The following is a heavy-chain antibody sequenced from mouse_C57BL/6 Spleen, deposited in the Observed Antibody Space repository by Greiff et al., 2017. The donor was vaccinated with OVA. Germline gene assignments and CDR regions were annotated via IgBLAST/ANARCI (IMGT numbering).Heavy chain of an antibody. V-gene: IGHV5-6*02. CDR3: ARPGNLDAMDY. Sequence: EVMLVESGGDLVKPGGSLKLSCAASGFTFSSYGMSWVRQTPDKRLEWVATISSGGSYTYYPDSVKGRFTISRDNAKNTLYLQMSSLKSEDTAMYYCARPGNLDAMDYWGQGTSVTVSS. CDR1: GFTFSSYG. CDR2: ISSGGSYT. D-gene: IGHD2-1*01. J-gene: IGHJ4*01.